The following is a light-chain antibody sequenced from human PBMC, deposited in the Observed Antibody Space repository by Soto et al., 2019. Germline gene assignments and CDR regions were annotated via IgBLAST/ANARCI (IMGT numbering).Light chain of an antibody. CDR1: QSVSNN. Sequence: EIVMTQSPATLSVSPGEKATLSCRASQSVSNNLAWFQRKPGQVPRLLIYGASNRATGVSARFSGSGSGTEFTLTISSLQSEDFAVYYCQQYHYWWTFGQGTKVEIK. V-gene: IGKV3-15*01. J-gene: IGKJ1*01. CDR3: QQYHYWWT. CDR2: GAS.